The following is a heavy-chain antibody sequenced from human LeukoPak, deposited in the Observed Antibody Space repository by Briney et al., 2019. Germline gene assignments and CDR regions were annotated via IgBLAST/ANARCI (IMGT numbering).Heavy chain of an antibody. D-gene: IGHD3-16*01. CDR3: TRDWLNKAYDP. CDR2: THAETGVT. J-gene: IGHJ4*02. V-gene: IGHV1-2*02. Sequence: ASVKVSCKDSGHIFTGYIHWVRQAPGQGLEWVAWTHAETGVTYYAQKFQGRVTLTRDTSISTDYMELTRLRSDDTAIYYCTRDWLNKAYDPWGQGTLVTVSS. CDR1: GHIFTGY.